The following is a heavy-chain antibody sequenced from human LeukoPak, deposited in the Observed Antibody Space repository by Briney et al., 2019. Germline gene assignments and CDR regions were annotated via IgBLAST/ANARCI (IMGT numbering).Heavy chain of an antibody. D-gene: IGHD1-26*01. CDR3: ARRVVGATGGGIDH. J-gene: IGHJ4*02. Sequence: SETLSLTCTVSGGSISSSSYYWGWIRQPPGKGLEWIGSIYYSGSTYYNPSLKSRVTISVDTSKNQFSLKLSSVTAADTAVYYCARRVVGATGGGIDHWGQGTLVTVSS. CDR2: IYYSGST. CDR1: GGSISSSSYY. V-gene: IGHV4-39*01.